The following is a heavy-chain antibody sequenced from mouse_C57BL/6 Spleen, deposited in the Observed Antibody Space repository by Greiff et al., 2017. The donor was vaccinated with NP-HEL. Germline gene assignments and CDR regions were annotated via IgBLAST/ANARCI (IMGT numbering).Heavy chain of an antibody. Sequence: QVQLQQPGAELVRPGSSVKLSCKASGYTFTSYWMDWVKQRPGQGLEWIGNIYPSDSETHYTQKFKDKATLTVDKSSSTAYMQLSSLTSEDSAVYYCARDEAMDYWGQGTSVTVSS. V-gene: IGHV1-61*01. J-gene: IGHJ4*01. CDR2: IYPSDSET. CDR3: ARDEAMDY. CDR1: GYTFTSYW.